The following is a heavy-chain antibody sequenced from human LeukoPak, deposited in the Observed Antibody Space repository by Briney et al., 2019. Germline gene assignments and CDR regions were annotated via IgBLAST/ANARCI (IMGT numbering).Heavy chain of an antibody. J-gene: IGHJ4*02. CDR1: GFTVSSNY. CDR3: ARDHNYYGSGSYYLH. D-gene: IGHD3-10*01. CDR2: IYSGGST. V-gene: IGHV3-53*01. Sequence: GGSLRLSCAASGFTVSSNYMSWARQAPGKGLEWVSVIYSGGSTYYADSVKGRFTISRDNSKNTLYLQMNSLRAEDTAVYYCARDHNYYGSGSYYLHWGQGTLVTVSS.